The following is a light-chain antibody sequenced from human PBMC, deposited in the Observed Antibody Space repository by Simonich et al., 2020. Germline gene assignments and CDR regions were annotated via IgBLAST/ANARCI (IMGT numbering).Light chain of an antibody. CDR2: AAS. J-gene: IGKJ1*01. CDR3: QQSYSTPPT. V-gene: IGKV1-39*01. CDR1: QSIGSY. Sequence: DIQMTQSPSSLSASVGNSVTITCRASQSIGSYLNWYKQKPGKAPKLLIYAASSLQSGVPSRFSGSGSGTAFTLTISSLQPEDFATYYCQQSYSTPPTFGQGTKVEIK.